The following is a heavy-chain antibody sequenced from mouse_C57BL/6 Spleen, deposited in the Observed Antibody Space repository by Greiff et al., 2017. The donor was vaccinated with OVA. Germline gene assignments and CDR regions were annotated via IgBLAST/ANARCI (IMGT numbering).Heavy chain of an antibody. Sequence: EVKLMESGAELVKPGASVKLSCTASGFNIKDYYLHWVKQRTEQGLEWIGMIDPEDGETKYAPKFQGKATITADTASNTAYLQLSSLTSEDTAVYYCARGDYQNYFDYWGQGTTLTVSS. D-gene: IGHD2-4*01. CDR1: GFNIKDYY. V-gene: IGHV14-2*01. J-gene: IGHJ2*01. CDR3: ARGDYQNYFDY. CDR2: IDPEDGET.